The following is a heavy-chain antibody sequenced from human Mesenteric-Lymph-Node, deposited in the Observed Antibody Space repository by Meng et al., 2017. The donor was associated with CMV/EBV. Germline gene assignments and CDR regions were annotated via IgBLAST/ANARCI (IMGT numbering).Heavy chain of an antibody. CDR1: GGSISTYY. D-gene: IGHD3-10*01. V-gene: IGHV4-59*01. CDR3: ARAKIVNECGSCRYYRHYYGMDV. J-gene: IGHJ6*02. CDR2: IYYSGST. Sequence: SETLSLTCTVSGGSISTYYWSWIRQPPGKGLEWIGYIYYSGSTNYNPSLKSRLTISVDTSKNEFSLKLTSVNAADTAMYYCARAKIVNECGSCRYYRHYYGMDVWGQGTTVTVSS.